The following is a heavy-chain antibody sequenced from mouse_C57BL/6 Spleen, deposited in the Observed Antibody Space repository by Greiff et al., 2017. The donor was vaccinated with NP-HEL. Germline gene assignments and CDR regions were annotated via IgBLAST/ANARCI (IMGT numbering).Heavy chain of an antibody. CDR1: GYTFTSYW. J-gene: IGHJ2*01. CDR3: ARPSFTTVVTDY. Sequence: QVQLQQPGAELVRPGTSVKLSCKASGYTFTSYWMHWVKQRPGQGLEWIGVIDPSDSYTNYNQKFKGKATLTVDTSSSTAYMQLSSLTSEDSAVYYCARPSFTTVVTDYWGQGTTLTVSS. D-gene: IGHD1-1*01. V-gene: IGHV1-59*01. CDR2: IDPSDSYT.